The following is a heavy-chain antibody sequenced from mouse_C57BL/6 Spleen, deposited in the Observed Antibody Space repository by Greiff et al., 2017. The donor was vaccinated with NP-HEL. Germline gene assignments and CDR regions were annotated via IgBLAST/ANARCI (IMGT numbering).Heavy chain of an antibody. J-gene: IGHJ1*03. CDR1: GYTFTSYW. Sequence: QVQLQQPGAELVKPGASVKLSCKASGYTFTSYWMHWVKQRPGQGLEWIGMIHPNSGSTNYNEKFKSKATLTVDKSSSTAYMQLSSPTSEDSAVYYCAISDCDWYFDVWGTGTTVTVSS. D-gene: IGHD2-13*01. CDR3: AISDCDWYFDV. CDR2: IHPNSGST. V-gene: IGHV1-64*01.